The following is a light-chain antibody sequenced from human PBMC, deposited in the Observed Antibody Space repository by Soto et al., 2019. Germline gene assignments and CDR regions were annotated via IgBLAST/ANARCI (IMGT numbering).Light chain of an antibody. CDR1: SGHSSYI. CDR3: ETWDIDRWV. V-gene: IGLV4-60*02. J-gene: IGLJ3*02. Sequence: QPVLTQSSSASASLGSSVKLTCTLSSGHSSYIIAWHQQQPGKAPRYLMKLEGSGIYNKGSGVPDRFSGSSSGADRYLTISNLQFEDEADHYCETWDIDRWVFGGGTKVTVL. CDR2: LEGSGIY.